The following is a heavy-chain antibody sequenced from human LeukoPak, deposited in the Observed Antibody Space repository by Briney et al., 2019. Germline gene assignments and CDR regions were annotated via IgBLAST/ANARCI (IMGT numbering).Heavy chain of an antibody. J-gene: IGHJ3*02. CDR2: INHSGST. CDR1: GGSFSGYY. CDR3: ARGRRDKGRAFDI. Sequence: PSETLSLTCAVCGGSFSGYYWSWIRQPPGKGLEWIGEINHSGSTNYNPSLKSRVTISVDTSKNQFSLKLSSVTAADTAVYYCARGRRDKGRAFDIWGQGTMVTVSS. V-gene: IGHV4-34*01.